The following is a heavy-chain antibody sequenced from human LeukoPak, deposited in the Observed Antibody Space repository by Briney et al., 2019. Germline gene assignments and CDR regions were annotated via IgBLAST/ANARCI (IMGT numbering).Heavy chain of an antibody. V-gene: IGHV3-48*04. CDR3: ARDQGYGGTFDY. D-gene: IGHD4-23*01. Sequence: PGGSLRLSRAASGFTFSSYGMTWVRQAPGKGLEWVSCISSSGSTIYYADSVKGRFTISRDNAKNSLYLQMNSLRAEDTAVYYCARDQGYGGTFDYWGQGTLVTVSS. CDR1: GFTFSSYG. CDR2: ISSSGSTI. J-gene: IGHJ4*02.